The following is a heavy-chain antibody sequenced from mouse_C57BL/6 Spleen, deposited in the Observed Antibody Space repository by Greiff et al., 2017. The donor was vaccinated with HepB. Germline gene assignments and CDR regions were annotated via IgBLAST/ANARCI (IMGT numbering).Heavy chain of an antibody. V-gene: IGHV1-18*01. D-gene: IGHD1-1*01. CDR2: INPNNGGT. CDR1: GYTFTDYN. CDR3: ERHIDYYGSSLPFYAMDY. J-gene: IGHJ4*01. Sequence: EVKLQESGPELVKPGASVKIPCKASGYTFTDYNMDWVKQSHGKSLEWIGDINPNNGGTIYNQKFKGKATLTVDKSSSTADMELRSLTSEDTAVYYCERHIDYYGSSLPFYAMDYWGQGTSVTVSS.